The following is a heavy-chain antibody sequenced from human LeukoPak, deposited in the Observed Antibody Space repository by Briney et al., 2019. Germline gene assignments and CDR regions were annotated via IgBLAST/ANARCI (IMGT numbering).Heavy chain of an antibody. Sequence: PGGSLRLSCAASGFTFSSYSMNWVRQAPGKGLEWVSSISSSSSFIYYADSVKGRFTISRDNAKNSLYLQMNSLRAEDTAVYYCARAAALTVDCRGQGTLVTVSS. CDR1: GFTFSSYS. CDR2: ISSSSSFI. D-gene: IGHD3-3*02. V-gene: IGHV3-21*01. CDR3: ARAAALTVDC. J-gene: IGHJ4*02.